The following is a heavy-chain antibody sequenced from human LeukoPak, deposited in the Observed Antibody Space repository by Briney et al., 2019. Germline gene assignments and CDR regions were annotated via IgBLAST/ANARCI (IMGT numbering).Heavy chain of an antibody. CDR2: INWNGGST. J-gene: IGHJ4*02. D-gene: IGHD3-22*01. CDR3: AKIDYYDSSGFDY. V-gene: IGHV3-20*04. CDR1: GFTFDDYG. Sequence: PGGSLRLSCAASGFTFDDYGMSWVRQAPGKGLEWVSGINWNGGSTGYADSVKGRFTISRDNAKNSLYLQMNSLRAEDTAVYYCAKIDYYDSSGFDYWGQGTLVTVSS.